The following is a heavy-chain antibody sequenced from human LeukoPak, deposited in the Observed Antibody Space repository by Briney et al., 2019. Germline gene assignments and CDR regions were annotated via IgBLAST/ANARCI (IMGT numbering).Heavy chain of an antibody. D-gene: IGHD1-26*01. CDR2: IYSGGST. J-gene: IGHJ4*02. V-gene: IGHV3-66*01. CDR3: ARALVGATGY. CDR1: GFTVSSNY. Sequence: GGSLRLSCAASGFTVSSNYMSWVRQAPGKGLECVSVIYSGGSTYYADSVKGRFTISRDNSKNTLYLQMNSLRAEDTAVYYCARALVGATGYWGQGTLVTVSS.